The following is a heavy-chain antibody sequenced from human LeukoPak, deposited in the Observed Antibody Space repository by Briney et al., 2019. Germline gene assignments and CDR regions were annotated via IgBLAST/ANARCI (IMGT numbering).Heavy chain of an antibody. Sequence: GGSLRLSCAASGFTFNSYAMSWVRQAPGKGLEWVSTISGNGDSTSYAHSVKGRFTISRDNSKNTLYLQMNSLRAEDTAVYFCARGGDWVQFASHIDYWGQGTLVTVSS. CDR1: GFTFNSYA. V-gene: IGHV3-23*01. CDR2: ISGNGDST. CDR3: ARGGDWVQFASHIDY. J-gene: IGHJ4*02. D-gene: IGHD5-24*01.